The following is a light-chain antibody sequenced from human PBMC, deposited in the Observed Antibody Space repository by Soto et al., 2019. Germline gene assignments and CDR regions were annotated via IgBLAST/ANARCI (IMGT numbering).Light chain of an antibody. J-gene: IGLJ2*01. Sequence: QSALTQPASVSGSPRQSITISCTGTSRDVGNYHLVSWYQQHPGKAPKLMIYEVNKRPSGVSNRFSGSKSGNTASLTISGLQAEDEADYYCCSYAGSSTVIFGGGTKLTVL. CDR2: EVN. CDR1: SRDVGNYHL. CDR3: CSYAGSSTVI. V-gene: IGLV2-23*02.